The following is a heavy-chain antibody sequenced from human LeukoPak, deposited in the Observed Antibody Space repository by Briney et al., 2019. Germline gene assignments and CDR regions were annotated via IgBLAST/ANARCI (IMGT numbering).Heavy chain of an antibody. Sequence: GSLGPPRNGLGVPFRDVVVARFPQTPGKGLGGVGFVKTKTHGGAPETAASVRGRFNVSRDDSAGIAYLQMTSLRTEDTAMYYCARVNFRDYRGYTWFEPWGQGTLVTVSS. D-gene: IGHD3-10*01. CDR1: GVPFRDVV. V-gene: IGHV3-49*03. CDR3: ARVNFRDYRGYTWFEP. CDR2: VKTKTHGGAP. J-gene: IGHJ5*02.